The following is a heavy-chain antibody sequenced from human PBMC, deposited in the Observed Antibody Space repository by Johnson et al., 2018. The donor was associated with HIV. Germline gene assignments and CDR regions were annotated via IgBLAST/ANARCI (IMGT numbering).Heavy chain of an antibody. CDR1: GFTFSSYA. V-gene: IGHV3-30-3*01. CDR2: ISYAGSNK. Sequence: QVQLVESGGGVVQPGRSLRLSCAASGFTFSSYAMHWVRQAPGKGLEWVAVISYAGSNKYYADSVKGRFTISRDNAMKSLYLQINSLRAEDTAVYYCARNRPVSYGYRGAFDFWGQGTMVTVSS. J-gene: IGHJ3*01. D-gene: IGHD5-18*01. CDR3: ARNRPVSYGYRGAFDF.